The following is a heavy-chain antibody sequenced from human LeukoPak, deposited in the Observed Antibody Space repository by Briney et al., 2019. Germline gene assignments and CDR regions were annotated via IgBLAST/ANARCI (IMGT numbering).Heavy chain of an antibody. CDR1: GGTFSSYA. V-gene: IGHV1-69*13. J-gene: IGHJ4*02. Sequence: WGSVKVSCKASGGTFSSYAISWVRQAPGQGLEWMGGIIPIFGTANYAQKFQGRVTITADESTSTAYMELSSLRSEDTAVYYCARDSHYYDSSSSVFDYWGQSTLTTVSS. CDR2: IIPIFGTA. CDR3: ARDSHYYDSSSSVFDY. D-gene: IGHD3-22*01.